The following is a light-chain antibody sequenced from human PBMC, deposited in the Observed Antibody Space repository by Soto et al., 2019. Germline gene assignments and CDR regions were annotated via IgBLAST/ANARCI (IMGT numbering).Light chain of an antibody. CDR1: SSNIGAGYD. J-gene: IGLJ3*02. CDR3: QSYDSSLSGWV. V-gene: IGLV1-40*01. Sequence: QSVLTQPPSVSGAPGQRVTISCTGSSSNIGAGYDVHWYQQLPGTAPKLLIYGNSNRPSGVPDRFSGSKSGTSASLAITGLRAEDAADYYCQSYDSSLSGWVFGGGTKVTV. CDR2: GNS.